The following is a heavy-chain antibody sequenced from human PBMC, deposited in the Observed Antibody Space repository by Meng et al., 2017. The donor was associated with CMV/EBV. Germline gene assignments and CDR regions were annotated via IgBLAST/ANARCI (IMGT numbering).Heavy chain of an antibody. D-gene: IGHD2-2*02. V-gene: IGHV4-4*07. J-gene: IGHJ5*02. Sequence: QGQVQEWGPGLVKSSEILPLTCTVSGGSISSYYWSWIRQPAGKGLEWIGRIYTSGSTNYNPSLKSRVTMSVDTSKNQFSLKLSSVTAADTAVYYCAREIVVVPAAIDNWFDPWGQGTLVTVSS. CDR3: AREIVVVPAAIDNWFDP. CDR1: GGSISSYY. CDR2: IYTSGST.